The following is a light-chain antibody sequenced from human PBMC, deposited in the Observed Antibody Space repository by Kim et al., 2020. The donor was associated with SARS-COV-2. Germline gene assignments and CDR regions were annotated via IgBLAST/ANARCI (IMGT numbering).Light chain of an antibody. J-gene: IGKJ4*01. Sequence: AIRMTQSPSSLSASTGDRVTITCRASQGISSDLAWYQQKPGTAPKFLISAASTLHSGVPSRFSGSGSGTDFTLTISGLQSEDFATYYCQQYYTYPLTFGGGTRVDIK. CDR1: QGISSD. CDR2: AAS. V-gene: IGKV1-8*01. CDR3: QQYYTYPLT.